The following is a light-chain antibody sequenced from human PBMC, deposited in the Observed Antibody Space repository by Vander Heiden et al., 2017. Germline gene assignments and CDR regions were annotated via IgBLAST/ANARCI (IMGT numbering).Light chain of an antibody. CDR1: QDVTSH. CDR3: QQRSSYPLT. Sequence: IQLTQSPSSLSASVGDRVTITCRASQDVTSHLAWYQQKPGKAPKLLIYAAYTRQSGVTSRFSGSGSGTEFTLTIRSLQPEDFATYYCQQRSSYPLTFGQGTQVEIK. V-gene: IGKV1-9*01. CDR2: AAY. J-gene: IGKJ5*01.